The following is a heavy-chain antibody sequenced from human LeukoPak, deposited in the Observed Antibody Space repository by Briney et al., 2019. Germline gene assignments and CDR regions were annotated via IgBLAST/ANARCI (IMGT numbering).Heavy chain of an antibody. J-gene: IGHJ3*02. D-gene: IGHD3-9*01. CDR3: VKGLRYFDWLLDAFDI. Sequence: GRSLRLSCAASGFTFSSYGMHWVRQAPGKGLEWVAGISYDGSNKYYADSVKGRFTISRDNSKNTLYLQMNSLRAEDTAVYYCVKGLRYFDWLLDAFDIWGQGTMVTVSS. V-gene: IGHV3-30*18. CDR1: GFTFSSYG. CDR2: ISYDGSNK.